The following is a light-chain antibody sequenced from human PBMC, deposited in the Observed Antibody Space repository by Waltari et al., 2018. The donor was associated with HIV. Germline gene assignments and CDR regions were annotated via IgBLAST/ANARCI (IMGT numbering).Light chain of an antibody. CDR1: ILDIGLYAF. CDR3: SSLTLTNTVA. CDR2: VVT. J-gene: IGLJ3*02. V-gene: IGLV2-14*01. Sequence: QSALTPPSSVSGSPGQSITISSTGTILDIGLYAFVLWYRQNPGQAPELIIFVVTSRPTGVTSRFTGSKSGNTACLTNSGLQAEDEADYYGSSLTLTNTVAFGGGTKVTV.